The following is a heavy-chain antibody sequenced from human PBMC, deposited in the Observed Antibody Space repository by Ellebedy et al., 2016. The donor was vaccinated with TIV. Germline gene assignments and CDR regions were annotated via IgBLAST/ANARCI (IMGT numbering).Heavy chain of an antibody. CDR1: RFTVSSNF. CDR3: AAWLRFGDLVPFDP. J-gene: IGHJ5*02. Sequence: PGGSLRLSCEGFRFTVSSNFMTWVRQAPGKGLEWVSGIDSGGKTFYADPVKGRFTISRDNSKNTVFLQMNSLRPEDTAVYYCAAWLRFGDLVPFDPWGQGTLVTVSS. CDR2: IDSGGKT. D-gene: IGHD3-10*01. V-gene: IGHV3-66*01.